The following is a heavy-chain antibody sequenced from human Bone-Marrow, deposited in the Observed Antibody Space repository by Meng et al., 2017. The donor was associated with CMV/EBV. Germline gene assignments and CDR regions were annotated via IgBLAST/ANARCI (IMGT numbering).Heavy chain of an antibody. CDR3: ARGVSGYYYNWFDP. V-gene: IGHV4-39*07. J-gene: IGHJ5*02. CDR1: GGSISSSFYY. D-gene: IGHD3-22*01. Sequence: GSLRLSCTVSGGSISSSFYYWGWIRQPPGKGLEWIGEINHSGSTNYNPSLKSRVTISVDTSKNQFSLKLSSVTAADTAVYYCARGVSGYYYNWFDPWGQGTLVTVSS. CDR2: INHSGST.